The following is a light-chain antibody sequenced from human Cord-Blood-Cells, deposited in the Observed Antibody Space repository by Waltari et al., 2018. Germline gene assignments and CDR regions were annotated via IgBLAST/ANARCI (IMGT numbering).Light chain of an antibody. V-gene: IGKV1-5*01. Sequence: DIKMNQSPSTMSASVGTKVTITCRASQSISSWLAWYQKKPGKAPKLLIYDASSMESGVPSRFSGSGSGTEFTLTISSLQPDDFATYYCQQYNSYSYTFGQGTKLEIK. CDR1: QSISSW. CDR3: QQYNSYSYT. J-gene: IGKJ2*01. CDR2: DAS.